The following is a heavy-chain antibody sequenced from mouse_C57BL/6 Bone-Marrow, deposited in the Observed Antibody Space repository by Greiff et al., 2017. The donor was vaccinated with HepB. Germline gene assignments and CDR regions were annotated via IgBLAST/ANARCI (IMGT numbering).Heavy chain of an antibody. V-gene: IGHV1-64*01. D-gene: IGHD1-1*01. CDR1: GYTFTSYW. CDR3: ARIDGSSQDYYAMDY. CDR2: IHPNSGST. Sequence: VQLQQPGAELVKPGASVKLSCKASGYTFTSYWMHWVKQRPGQGLEWIGMIHPNSGSTNYNEKFKSKATLTVDKSSSTAYMQLSSLTSEDSAVYYCARIDGSSQDYYAMDYWGQVTSVTVSS. J-gene: IGHJ4*01.